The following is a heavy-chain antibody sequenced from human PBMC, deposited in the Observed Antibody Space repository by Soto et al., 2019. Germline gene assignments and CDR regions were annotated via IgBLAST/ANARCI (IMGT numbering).Heavy chain of an antibody. CDR1: GGTFSSYA. D-gene: IGHD3-9*01. V-gene: IGHV1-69*13. CDR2: IIPIFGTA. J-gene: IGHJ4*02. Sequence: SVKVSCKASGGTFSSYAISWVRQAPGQGLEWMGGIIPIFGTANYAQKFQGRVTITADESTSTAYMELSSLRSEDTAVYYCARSKPELRYFDWLSYWGQGTLVTVSS. CDR3: ARSKPELRYFDWLSY.